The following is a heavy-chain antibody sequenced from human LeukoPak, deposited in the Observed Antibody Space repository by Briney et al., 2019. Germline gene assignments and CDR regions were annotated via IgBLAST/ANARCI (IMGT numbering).Heavy chain of an antibody. CDR2: MNPNSGNT. CDR1: GYTFTSYD. V-gene: IGHV1-8*01. D-gene: IGHD2-15*01. Sequence: ASVKVSCKASGYTFTSYDINWVRQATGQGLEWMGWMNPNSGNTGYAQKFQGRVTMTRNTSISTAYMELSSLRSEDTAVYHCARGRGRRIKNWFDPWGQGTLVTVSS. J-gene: IGHJ5*02. CDR3: ARGRGRRIKNWFDP.